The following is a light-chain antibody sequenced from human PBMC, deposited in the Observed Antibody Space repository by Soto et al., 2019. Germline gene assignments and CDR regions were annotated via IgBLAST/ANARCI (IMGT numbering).Light chain of an antibody. Sequence: EIVLTQSPATLSLSPGERATLSCRASQSVSSYLAWYQQKPGQAPRLLIYDASNRATGIPARFSGSGSGTYFPLTISSLDHEYVAVYYCQQRSNWHPITFGPGTRMEIK. CDR1: QSVSSY. V-gene: IGKV3-11*01. CDR3: QQRSNWHPIT. J-gene: IGKJ5*01. CDR2: DAS.